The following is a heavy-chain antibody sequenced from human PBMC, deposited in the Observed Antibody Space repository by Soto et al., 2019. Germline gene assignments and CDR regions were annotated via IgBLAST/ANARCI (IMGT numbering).Heavy chain of an antibody. CDR1: GFTFSSYD. CDR2: IDRGSTYI. CDR3: ATFDSSGYYNPDQFDY. J-gene: IGHJ4*02. Sequence: KPGGSLRLSCAASGFTFSSYDMTWARQVPGKGLEWLSYIDRGSTYIYYTNSVKGRFTVSRDNAENSLYLQMNSLRAEDTAVYYCATFDSSGYYNPDQFDYWGQGTLVTVSS. V-gene: IGHV3-21*06. D-gene: IGHD3-22*01.